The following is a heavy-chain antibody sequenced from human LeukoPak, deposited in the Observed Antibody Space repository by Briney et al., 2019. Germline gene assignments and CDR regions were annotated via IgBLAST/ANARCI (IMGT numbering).Heavy chain of an antibody. Sequence: NPSETLSLTCTVSGGSVSSGSYYWSWIRQPPGKGLEWIGYIYYSGSTNYNPSLKSRVTISVDTSKNQFSLKLSSVTAADTAVYYCARGLYNGQLVFSSWGQGTLVTVSS. CDR3: ARGLYNGQLVFSS. V-gene: IGHV4-61*01. CDR2: IYYSGST. D-gene: IGHD6-6*01. CDR1: GGSVSSGSYY. J-gene: IGHJ4*02.